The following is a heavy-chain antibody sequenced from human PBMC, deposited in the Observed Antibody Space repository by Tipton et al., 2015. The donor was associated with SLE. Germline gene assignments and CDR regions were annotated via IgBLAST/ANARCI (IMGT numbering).Heavy chain of an antibody. D-gene: IGHD1-26*01. V-gene: IGHV3-7*01. J-gene: IGHJ5*02. Sequence: SLRLSCAASGFTFSSDWMSWVRQAPGKGLEWVANIKQDGSEKYYVDSVKGRFTMSRDNAKNSLDLQMTSLRAEDTAVYYCARDRGWELQKYIWFDPWGRGTLVTVSS. CDR2: IKQDGSEK. CDR1: GFTFSSDW. CDR3: ARDRGWELQKYIWFDP.